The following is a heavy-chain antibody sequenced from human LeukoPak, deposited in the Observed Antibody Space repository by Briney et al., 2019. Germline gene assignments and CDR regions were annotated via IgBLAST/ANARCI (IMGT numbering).Heavy chain of an antibody. D-gene: IGHD3-22*01. V-gene: IGHV1-2*06. Sequence: ASVKVSCKASGYTLTDYYMHWVRQAPGQGLEWMGRINPNSGGTNYAQKFQGRVTMTRDTSISTAYTELSRLRSDDTAVYYCARVGYYESSGYCEYWGQGTLVTVSS. CDR1: GYTLTDYY. CDR2: INPNSGGT. J-gene: IGHJ4*02. CDR3: ARVGYYESSGYCEY.